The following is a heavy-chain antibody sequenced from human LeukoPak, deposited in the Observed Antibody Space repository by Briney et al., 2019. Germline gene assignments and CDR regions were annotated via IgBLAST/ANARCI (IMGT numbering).Heavy chain of an antibody. CDR1: GFTFSSYW. Sequence: GGSLRLSCVTSGFTFSSYWMSWVRQAPGKGLEWVALIKQDGSEKYYVDSVKGRFTMSRDNAESSLYLQMNSLRAEDTAVYYCARDGERADGDAFDIWGQGTMVTVSS. V-gene: IGHV3-7*01. D-gene: IGHD1-1*01. J-gene: IGHJ3*02. CDR3: ARDGERADGDAFDI. CDR2: IKQDGSEK.